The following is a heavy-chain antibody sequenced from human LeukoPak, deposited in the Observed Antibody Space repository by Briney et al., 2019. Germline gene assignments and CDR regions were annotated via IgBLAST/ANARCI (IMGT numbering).Heavy chain of an antibody. D-gene: IGHD6-19*01. J-gene: IGHJ3*02. CDR1: GLTLGMYS. Sequence: GGCMRPSCVAYGLTLGMYSTGWVRQLPGEGIGWDLSISSGSSYIYDAALAKGRFTISRDNAKNSLYLQMNSLRAEDTAVYYCARDIAVAGDAFDIWGQGTMVTVSS. CDR2: ISSGSSYI. CDR3: ARDIAVAGDAFDI. V-gene: IGHV3-21*01.